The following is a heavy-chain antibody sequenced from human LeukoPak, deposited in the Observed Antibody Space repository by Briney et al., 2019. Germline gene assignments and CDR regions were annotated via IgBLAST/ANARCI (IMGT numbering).Heavy chain of an antibody. Sequence: SETLSLTCSVSGASINDYYWTWIRQPPGKGLEWIGYVYHTGTSGYHPSLKSRVAMSLDTSKNQVSLKLSSVTAADTAVYFCTRVVNGGHFDYWGQGTLVTVSS. J-gene: IGHJ4*02. CDR2: VYHTGTS. D-gene: IGHD2-8*01. CDR1: GASINDYY. V-gene: IGHV4-59*12. CDR3: TRVVNGGHFDY.